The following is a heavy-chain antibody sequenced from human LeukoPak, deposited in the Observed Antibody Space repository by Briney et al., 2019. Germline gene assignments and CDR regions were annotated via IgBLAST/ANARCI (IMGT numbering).Heavy chain of an antibody. Sequence: TLSLTCTVSGGSISSGGYYWSWIRQHPGKGLEWIGYIYYSGSTYYNPSLKSRVTISVDTSKNQLSLKLSSVTAADTAVYYCARDFHCSSTSCYYRWYFDPWGRGTLVTVSS. CDR2: IYYSGST. CDR1: GGSISSGGYY. D-gene: IGHD2-2*01. V-gene: IGHV4-31*03. J-gene: IGHJ2*01. CDR3: ARDFHCSSTSCYYRWYFDP.